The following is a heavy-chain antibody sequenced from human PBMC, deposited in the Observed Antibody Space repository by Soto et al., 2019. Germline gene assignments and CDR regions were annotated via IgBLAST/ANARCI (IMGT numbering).Heavy chain of an antibody. D-gene: IGHD5-18*01. CDR3: ARVGPHVGYSYGRVRAFDI. J-gene: IGHJ3*02. CDR1: GFIFSTYS. V-gene: IGHV3-48*04. CDR2: ISTSTSTI. Sequence: GGSLRLSCAASGFIFSTYSMNWVRQAPGKGLEWVSYISTSTSTIYYADSVKGRFTISRDNAKNSLYLQMNSLRAEDTAVYYCARVGPHVGYSYGRVRAFDIWGQGTMVTVSS.